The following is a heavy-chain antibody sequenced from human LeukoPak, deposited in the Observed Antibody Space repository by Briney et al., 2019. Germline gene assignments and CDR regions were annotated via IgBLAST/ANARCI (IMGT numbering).Heavy chain of an antibody. V-gene: IGHV1-2*02. CDR2: INPNSGGT. J-gene: IGHJ6*03. Sequence: ASVKVSCKASGYTFTGYYMHWVRQAPGQGLEWMGWINPNSGGTNYAQKFQGRVTMTRDTSISTAYMELSSLRSEDTAVYYCARGDRYFDLSVPYAQYYYYYYMDVWGKGTTVTISS. CDR1: GYTFTGYY. D-gene: IGHD3-9*01. CDR3: ARGDRYFDLSVPYAQYYYYYYMDV.